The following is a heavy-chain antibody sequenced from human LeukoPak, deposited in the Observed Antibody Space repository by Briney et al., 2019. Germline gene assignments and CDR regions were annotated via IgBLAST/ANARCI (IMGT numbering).Heavy chain of an antibody. J-gene: IGHJ5*02. D-gene: IGHD6-13*01. CDR1: GYTFTSYG. V-gene: IGHV1-18*01. CDR3: ARERGSPIAAAGRGYNWFDP. CDR2: ISAYNGNT. Sequence: ASVKVSCKASGYTFTSYGISWVRQAPGQGVEWMGWISAYNGNTNYAQKLQGRVTMTTDTSTSTAYMELRSLRSDDTAVYYCARERGSPIAAAGRGYNWFDPWGQGTLVTVSS.